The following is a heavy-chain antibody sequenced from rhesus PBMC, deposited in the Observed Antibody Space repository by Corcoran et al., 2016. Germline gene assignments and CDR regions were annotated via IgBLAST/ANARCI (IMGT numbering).Heavy chain of an antibody. CDR2: IDPSDSDT. V-gene: IGHV5-20*02. J-gene: IGHJ4*01. Sequence: EVQLVQSGAEVKSPGDDWTIPCKTSGYSFTTYWINWVCRIPGKGLEWMWSIDPSDSDTIYRPSFQGQVTISADKSISTAYLQWSSLKASDTATYYCAKAGYSNSYFDYWGQGVLVTVSS. CDR1: GYSFTTYW. D-gene: IGHD4-23*01. CDR3: AKAGYSNSYFDY.